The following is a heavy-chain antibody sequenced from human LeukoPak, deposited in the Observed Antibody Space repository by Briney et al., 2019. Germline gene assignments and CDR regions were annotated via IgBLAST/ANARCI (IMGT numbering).Heavy chain of an antibody. V-gene: IGHV3-21*01. CDR1: GFTFSTYS. D-gene: IGHD3-9*01. Sequence: GGSLRLSCAGSGFTFSTYSMNWVRQAPGKGLEWVSLISSSSSSIYYADSLKGRFTISRDNANNSLYLQMNSLRAEDTAVYYCARGPTIGYWGQGTLVTVSS. J-gene: IGHJ4*02. CDR2: ISSSSSSI. CDR3: ARGPTIGY.